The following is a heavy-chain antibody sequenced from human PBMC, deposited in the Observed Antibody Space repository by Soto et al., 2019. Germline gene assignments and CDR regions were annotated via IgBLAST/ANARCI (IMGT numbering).Heavy chain of an antibody. CDR3: ARAENCSSTSCSYYYYYGMDV. V-gene: IGHV3-21*01. J-gene: IGHJ6*02. CDR1: GFTFSSYS. D-gene: IGHD2-2*01. CDR2: ISSSSSYI. Sequence: PGGSLRLSCAASGFTFSSYSMNWVRQAPGKGLEWVSSISSSSSYIYYADSVKGRFTISRDNAKNSLYLQMNSLRAEDTAVYYCARAENCSSTSCSYYYYYGMDVWGQGTTVTVSS.